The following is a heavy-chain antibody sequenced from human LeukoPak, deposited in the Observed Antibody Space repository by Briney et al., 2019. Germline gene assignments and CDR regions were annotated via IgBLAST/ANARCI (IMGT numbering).Heavy chain of an antibody. V-gene: IGHV3-23*01. CDR3: TRLPSHDYYKYYMDV. CDR2: FSGSGSTT. Sequence: PGGSLRLSCAASGFTFRNYAMNWVRQAPGKGLEWVSGFSGSGSTTDYADSVKGRFTISRDNSKNTLYLQMNNLRAGDTAIYYCTRLPSHDYYKYYMDVWGKGTTVTISS. CDR1: GFTFRNYA. J-gene: IGHJ6*03.